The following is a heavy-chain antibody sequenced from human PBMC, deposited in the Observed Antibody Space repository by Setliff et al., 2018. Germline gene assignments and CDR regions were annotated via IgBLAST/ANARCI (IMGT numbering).Heavy chain of an antibody. CDR2: IIPIFGTA. CDR3: ARAPSSTVINWFDP. Sequence: WASVKVSCKASGATFSSYAISWVRQAPGQGLEWMGRIIPIFGTANYAQKFQGRVTITADKSTSTAYMELSSLRSEDTAVYYCARAPSSTVINWFDPWGQGTLVTVSS. J-gene: IGHJ5*02. D-gene: IGHD3-22*01. V-gene: IGHV1-69*06. CDR1: GATFSSYA.